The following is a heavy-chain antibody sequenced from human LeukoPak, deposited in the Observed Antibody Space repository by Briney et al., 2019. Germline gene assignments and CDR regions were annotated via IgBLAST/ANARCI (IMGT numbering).Heavy chain of an antibody. CDR1: GYTFTSYG. J-gene: IGHJ4*02. V-gene: IGHV1-18*01. CDR2: ISAYNGNT. D-gene: IGHD5-18*01. CDR3: ARGDRIQLWLLYYFDY. Sequence: GASVKVSCKASGYTFTSYGISWVRQAPGQGLEWMGWISAYNGNTNYAQKLQGRVTMTTDTSTSTAYMELRSLRSDDTAVYYCARGDRIQLWLLYYFDYWGQGTLVTVSS.